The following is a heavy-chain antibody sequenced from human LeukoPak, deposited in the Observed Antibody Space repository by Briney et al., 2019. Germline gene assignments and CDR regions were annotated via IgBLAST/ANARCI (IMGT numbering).Heavy chain of an antibody. J-gene: IGHJ5*02. V-gene: IGHV1-18*01. Sequence: ASVTVSCTASGDTFTSYGISWVRQAPGQGGEWMGLISAYNGNTHYAQKLQGRLTMTTDTSTSTAYMELRSLRSDDTAVYYCARARASLYYANWFDPWGQGTLVTVSS. D-gene: IGHD3-3*01. CDR1: GDTFTSYG. CDR3: ARARASLYYANWFDP. CDR2: ISAYNGNT.